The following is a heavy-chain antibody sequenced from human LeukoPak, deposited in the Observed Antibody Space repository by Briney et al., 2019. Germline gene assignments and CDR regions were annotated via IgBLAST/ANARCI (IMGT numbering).Heavy chain of an antibody. CDR2: INWNGGST. CDR1: GFTFDDYG. CDR3: ARDLWVSSSSRLATFDY. D-gene: IGHD6-6*01. V-gene: IGHV3-20*04. Sequence: GGSLRLSCAASGFTFDDYGMSWVRQAPGKGLEWVSGINWNGGSTAYADSVKGRFTISRDNAKNSLYLQMNSLRAEDTAFYYCARDLWVSSSSRLATFDYWGQGTLVTVSS. J-gene: IGHJ4*02.